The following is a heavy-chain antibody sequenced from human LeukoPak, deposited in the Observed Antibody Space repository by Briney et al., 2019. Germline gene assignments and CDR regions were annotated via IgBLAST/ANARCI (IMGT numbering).Heavy chain of an antibody. J-gene: IGHJ4*02. CDR2: IKKDGSEK. D-gene: IGHD3-10*01. V-gene: IGHV3-7*01. CDR3: ARFGTYGRL. Sequence: GGSLRLSCAASGFTVSNYWMSWVRQAPGKGLEWVANIKKDGSEKHYVDSVKGRFTISRDNAKNSAYLQMNSLRAEDTAVYYCARFGTYGRLWGQGTLVTVSS. CDR1: GFTVSNYW.